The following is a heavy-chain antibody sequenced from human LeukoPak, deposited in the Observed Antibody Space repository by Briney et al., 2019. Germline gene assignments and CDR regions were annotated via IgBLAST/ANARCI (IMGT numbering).Heavy chain of an antibody. D-gene: IGHD4-17*01. J-gene: IGHJ6*03. V-gene: IGHV1-8*01. Sequence: ASVKVSCKASGYTFTSYDINWVRQATGQGLEWMGWMNPNSGNTGYAQNFQGRVTMTRNTSISTAYMELSSLRSEDTAVYYCARGNGRARLRGNNYYYYMDVWGKGTTVTVSS. CDR1: GYTFTSYD. CDR2: MNPNSGNT. CDR3: ARGNGRARLRGNNYYYYMDV.